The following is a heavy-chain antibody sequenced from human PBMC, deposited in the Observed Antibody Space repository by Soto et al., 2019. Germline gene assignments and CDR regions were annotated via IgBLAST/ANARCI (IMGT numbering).Heavy chain of an antibody. CDR2: INHSGSA. D-gene: IGHD3-3*01. CDR1: GWSFSGHF. V-gene: IGHV4-34*01. Sequence: SETLSLTCVVYGWSFSGHFWSWIRQPPGKGLEWIGEINHSGSANYNPSLKSRVTISVDTSKNQFSLKLTSVTAADTAVYYCAGWAVGIMIFGVPKDYWSQGTQVTVSS. J-gene: IGHJ4*02. CDR3: AGWAVGIMIFGVPKDY.